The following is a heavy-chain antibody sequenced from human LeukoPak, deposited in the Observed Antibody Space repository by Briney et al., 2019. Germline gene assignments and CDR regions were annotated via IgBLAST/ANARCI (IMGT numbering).Heavy chain of an antibody. Sequence: GGSLRLSCAASGFTFSDHYMDWVRQAPGKGLEWVGRTRNKANSYTTEYAASVKGRFTISRDDSKNSLYLQMNSLKTEDTAVYYCARADCSGGSRYPHYYYGMDVWGQGTTVTVSS. V-gene: IGHV3-72*01. CDR1: GFTFSDHY. CDR2: TRNKANSYTT. CDR3: ARADCSGGSRYPHYYYGMDV. D-gene: IGHD2-15*01. J-gene: IGHJ6*02.